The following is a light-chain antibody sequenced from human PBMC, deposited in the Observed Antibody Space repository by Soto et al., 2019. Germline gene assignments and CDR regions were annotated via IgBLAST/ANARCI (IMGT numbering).Light chain of an antibody. Sequence: EIVMTQSPATLSLSPGERATLSCRASQTIDNTLAWYQRKPGQAPRLLIYDASTRATGVPARFSGSGSGTDFTLTISSLQSEDFAVYYCQQRLNWPPGFGQGTKVDIK. J-gene: IGKJ1*01. CDR1: QTIDNT. CDR3: QQRLNWPPG. CDR2: DAS. V-gene: IGKV3-15*01.